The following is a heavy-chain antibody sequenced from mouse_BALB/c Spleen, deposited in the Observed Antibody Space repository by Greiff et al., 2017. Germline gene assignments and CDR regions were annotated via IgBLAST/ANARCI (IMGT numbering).Heavy chain of an antibody. Sequence: EVQLVESGGGLVKPGGSLKLSCAASGFTFSSYAMSWVRQTPEKRLEWVASISSGGSTYYPDSVKGRFTISRDNARNILYLQMSSLRSEDTAMYYCARGGARYAMDYWGQGTSVTVSS. V-gene: IGHV5-6-5*01. J-gene: IGHJ4*01. CDR3: ARGGARYAMDY. CDR2: ISSGGST. CDR1: GFTFSSYA.